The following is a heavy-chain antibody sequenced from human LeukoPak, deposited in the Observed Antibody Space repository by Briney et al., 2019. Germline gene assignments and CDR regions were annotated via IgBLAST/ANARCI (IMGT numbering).Heavy chain of an antibody. J-gene: IGHJ4*02. D-gene: IGHD2-2*02. Sequence: SETLSLTCSVSGYSISSGYHWGWIRQPPGKGLEWIGSIYHSGSTYYNPSLKSRVTVSVDTSKNQFSLKLSSVTAADTAVYYCARYSSSTNCYRIFDYWGQGTLVTVSS. CDR1: GYSISSGYH. CDR3: ARYSSSTNCYRIFDY. CDR2: IYHSGST. V-gene: IGHV4-38-2*02.